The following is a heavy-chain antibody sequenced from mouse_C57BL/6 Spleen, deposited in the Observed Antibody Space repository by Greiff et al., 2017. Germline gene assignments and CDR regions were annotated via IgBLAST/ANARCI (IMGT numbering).Heavy chain of an antibody. Sequence: QVQLQQPGAELVKPGASVKMSCKASGYTFTSYWITWVKQRPGQGLEWIGDIYPGRGSTNYNEKFKRKATLTVDKSSSTAYMQLSSLTSEDSAVYYCARRDGEAMDYWGQGTSVTVSS. CDR1: GYTFTSYW. V-gene: IGHV1-55*01. J-gene: IGHJ4*01. CDR3: ARRDGEAMDY. CDR2: IYPGRGST.